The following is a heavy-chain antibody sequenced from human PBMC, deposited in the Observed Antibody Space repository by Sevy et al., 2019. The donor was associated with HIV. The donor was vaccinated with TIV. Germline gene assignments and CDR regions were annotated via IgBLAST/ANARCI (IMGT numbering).Heavy chain of an antibody. CDR1: GFSFSSYE. CDR2: ISNSGSSV. CDR3: ARDLPPSATTVAHFDC. D-gene: IGHD4-17*01. J-gene: IGHJ4*02. Sequence: GSLRPSCAASGFSFSSYEMNWVRQAPGKGLEWLSYISNSGSSVYYSDSVRGRFTISRDNARNSLYLQMNSLRAEDTAVYYCARDLPPSATTVAHFDCWGQGTLVTVSS. V-gene: IGHV3-48*03.